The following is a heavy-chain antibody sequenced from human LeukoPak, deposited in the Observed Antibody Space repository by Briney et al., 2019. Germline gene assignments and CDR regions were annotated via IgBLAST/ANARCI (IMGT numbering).Heavy chain of an antibody. CDR1: GLTFSNSY. V-gene: IGHV3-53*01. CDR2: IYPSGNI. CDR3: ARAPGGSDYDLYLDY. J-gene: IGHJ4*02. Sequence: GGSLRLSCAASGLTFSNSYMSWVRQAPGKGLEWVSLIYPSGNIYYADSVKGRFTISRDNAKNTLYLQMNSLRADDTAVYYCARAPGGSDYDLYLDYWGQGTLVTVSS. D-gene: IGHD5-12*01.